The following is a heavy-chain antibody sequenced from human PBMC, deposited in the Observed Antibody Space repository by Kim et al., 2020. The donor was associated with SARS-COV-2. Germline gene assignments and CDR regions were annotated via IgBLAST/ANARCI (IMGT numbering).Heavy chain of an antibody. CDR1: GYSFTSYL. V-gene: IGHV5-10-1*01. D-gene: IGHD1-1*01. CDR2: VDPSD. Sequence: GESLKISCQASGYSFTSYLINWVRQTPGKGLEWMGRVDPSDNSPSFQGHVTISADKSINTAYLQWRSLEASDTALYFCARRGATGTHDMFDIWGQGTRV. J-gene: IGHJ3*02. CDR3: ARRGATGTHDMFDI.